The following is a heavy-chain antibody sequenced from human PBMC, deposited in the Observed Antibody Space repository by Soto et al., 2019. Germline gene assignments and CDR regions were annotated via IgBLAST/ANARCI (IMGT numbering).Heavy chain of an antibody. CDR2: ISYDGSNK. V-gene: IGHV3-30*18. J-gene: IGHJ1*01. Sequence: GGSLRLSCAPSGFTFSTYGMHWVRQAPGKGLEWVAVISYDGSNKYYADSVKGRFTISRDNSKNTLYLQMNSLRAEDTAVYYCAKSGLYCSGVTCYSAEYFQHWGQGTLVTVSS. CDR1: GFTFSTYG. CDR3: AKSGLYCSGVTCYSAEYFQH. D-gene: IGHD2-15*01.